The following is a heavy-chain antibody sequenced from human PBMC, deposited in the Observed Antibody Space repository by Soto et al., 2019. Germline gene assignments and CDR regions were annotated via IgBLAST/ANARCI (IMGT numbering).Heavy chain of an antibody. CDR1: GFLVNSAY. D-gene: IGHD3-16*01. V-gene: IGHV3-53*01. CDR3: ARRGYIFAWGY. J-gene: IGHJ4*02. CDR2: INSDGST. Sequence: EVQLVESGGGLIPPGGSLRLSCAASGFLVNSAYMTWVRQAPGKGLEWLSMINSDGSTLYAESVKGRFTISRDNSTSRQDLQMTRLRAENTAMYYCARRGYIFAWGYWGQGTLVIVPS.